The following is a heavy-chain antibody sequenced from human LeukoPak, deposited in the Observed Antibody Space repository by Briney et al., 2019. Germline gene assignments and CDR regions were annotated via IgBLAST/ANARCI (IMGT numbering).Heavy chain of an antibody. CDR2: INSDGSST. CDR1: GFTFISYW. Sequence: PGGSLRLSCAASGFTFISYWMHWVRQAPGKGPVWVSRINSDGSSTDYADSVKGRFTISRDNAKNTLYLQMNSLRADDTAMYYCARDKYGGNSNAFDIWGQGTMVTVSS. V-gene: IGHV3-74*01. J-gene: IGHJ3*02. D-gene: IGHD4-23*01. CDR3: ARDKYGGNSNAFDI.